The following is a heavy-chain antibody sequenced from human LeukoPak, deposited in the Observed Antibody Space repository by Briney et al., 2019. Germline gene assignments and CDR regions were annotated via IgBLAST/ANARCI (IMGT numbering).Heavy chain of an antibody. Sequence: SETLSLTCAVYGGSFSGYYWSWIRQPPGKGLEWIGEINHSESTNYNPSLKSRVTISVDTSKNQFSLKLSSVTAADTAVYYCARQKNRGPLGGMDVWGQGTTFTVSS. CDR1: GGSFSGYY. V-gene: IGHV4-34*01. CDR3: ARQKNRGPLGGMDV. D-gene: IGHD7-27*01. J-gene: IGHJ6*02. CDR2: INHSEST.